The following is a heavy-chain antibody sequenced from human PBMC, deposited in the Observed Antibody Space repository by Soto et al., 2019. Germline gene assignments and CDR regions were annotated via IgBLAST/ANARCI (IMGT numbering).Heavy chain of an antibody. CDR1: GYTFTSYA. D-gene: IGHD3-22*01. CDR2: INAGNGNT. Sequence: SVKVSCKASGYTFTSYAMHWVRQAPGQRLEWMGWINAGNGNTKYSQKFQGRVTITRDTSASTAYMELSSLRSEDTAVYYCARDTLYDSSGYYYVGYNWFDPWGQGTLVTVSS. CDR3: ARDTLYDSSGYYYVGYNWFDP. V-gene: IGHV1-3*01. J-gene: IGHJ5*02.